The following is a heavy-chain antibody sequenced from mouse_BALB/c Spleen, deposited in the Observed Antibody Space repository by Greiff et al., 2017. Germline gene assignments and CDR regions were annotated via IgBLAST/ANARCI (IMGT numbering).Heavy chain of an antibody. CDR1: GFTFSDYY. J-gene: IGHJ2*01. V-gene: IGHV5-4*02. D-gene: IGHD1-2*01. CDR2: ISDGGSYT. CDR3: ARGPITTATGQGY. Sequence: EVKLMESGGGLVKPGGSLKLSCAASGFTFSDYYMYWVRQTPEKRLEWVATISDGGSYTYYPDSVKGRFTISRDNAKNNLYLQMSSLKSEDTAMYYCARGPITTATGQGYWGQGTTLTVSS.